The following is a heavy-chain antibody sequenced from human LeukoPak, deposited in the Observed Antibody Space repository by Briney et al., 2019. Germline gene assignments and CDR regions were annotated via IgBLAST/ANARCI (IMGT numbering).Heavy chain of an antibody. V-gene: IGHV4-30-4*08. CDR3: AREPVLRHPRSYYYYYGMDV. Sequence: SQTLSLTCTVSGGSISSGDYYWSWIRQPPGKGLEWIGYIYYSGSTYYNPSLKSRVTISVDTSKNQFSLKLSSVTAADTAVYYCAREPVLRHPRSYYYYYGMDVWGQGTTVTVSS. CDR1: GGSISSGDYY. J-gene: IGHJ6*02. D-gene: IGHD3-3*01. CDR2: IYYSGST.